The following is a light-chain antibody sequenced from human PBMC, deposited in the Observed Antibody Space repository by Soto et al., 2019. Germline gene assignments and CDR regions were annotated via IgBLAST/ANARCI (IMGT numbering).Light chain of an antibody. Sequence: QQLPGTAPKLLIFENNKRPSGIPDRFSASKSGTSATLAITGLQTGDAADYYCGTWDNSLSLPYVFGTGTKVTVL. CDR3: GTWDNSLSLPYV. V-gene: IGLV1-51*02. CDR2: ENN. J-gene: IGLJ1*01.